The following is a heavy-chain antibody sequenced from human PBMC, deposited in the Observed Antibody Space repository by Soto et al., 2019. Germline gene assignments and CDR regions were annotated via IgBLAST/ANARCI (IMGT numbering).Heavy chain of an antibody. V-gene: IGHV1-18*01. Sequence: QVQLVQSGAEVKKPGASVKVSCKASGYTFTSYGISWVRQAPGQGLEWMGWISAYNGNTNYAQKLQGRVTMTTDTXXSTGYMELRSLRSDDTAVYYCARALGVTINWWFDPWGQGTLVTVSS. CDR3: ARALGVTINWWFDP. D-gene: IGHD2-21*02. CDR2: ISAYNGNT. CDR1: GYTFTSYG. J-gene: IGHJ5*02.